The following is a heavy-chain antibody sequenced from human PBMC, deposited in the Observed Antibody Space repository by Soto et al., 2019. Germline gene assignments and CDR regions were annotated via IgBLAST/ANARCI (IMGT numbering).Heavy chain of an antibody. CDR1: GGSLSGYY. J-gene: IGHJ4*02. V-gene: IGHV4-34*01. CDR3: ARGWGRIFDY. CDR2: INHSGST. Sequence: QVQLQQWGAGLLKPSETLSLTCAVYGGSLSGYYWNRIRQPPGKGLEWIGEINHSGSTNYNPYLKSRVTISVDTSKNQFSMKLSSVTAADTAVDYCARGWGRIFDYWGQGMLVTVSS. D-gene: IGHD7-27*01.